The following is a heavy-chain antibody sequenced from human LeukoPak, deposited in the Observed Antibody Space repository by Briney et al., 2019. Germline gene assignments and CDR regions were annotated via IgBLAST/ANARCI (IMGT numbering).Heavy chain of an antibody. CDR2: ISGSGRST. CDR3: ARGGVSGRWYFDY. CDR1: GFTFSSYA. V-gene: IGHV3-23*01. J-gene: IGHJ4*02. Sequence: PGGSLRLSCAASGFTFSSYAMSWVRQAPGKGREWVSAISGSGRSTYSADSVKGRFTIFRDNSKNTIYLQMNSLRAEDTAVYYCARGGVSGRWYFDYWGQGTLVTVSS. D-gene: IGHD2-15*01.